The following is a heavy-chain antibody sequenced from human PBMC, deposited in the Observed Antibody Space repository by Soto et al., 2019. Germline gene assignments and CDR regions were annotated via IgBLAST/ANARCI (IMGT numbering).Heavy chain of an antibody. V-gene: IGHV3-53*01. Sequence: EVQLVESGGGLIQPGGSLRLSCAASGFTVSSNYMSWVRQAPGKGLEWVSVIYSGGSTYYADSVKGRFTISRDNSKNTLYLQMNGLRSEDTAVYYCARVGYAVLTGGAFDIWGQGTMVTVSS. D-gene: IGHD7-27*01. CDR1: GFTVSSNY. CDR2: IYSGGST. CDR3: ARVGYAVLTGGAFDI. J-gene: IGHJ3*02.